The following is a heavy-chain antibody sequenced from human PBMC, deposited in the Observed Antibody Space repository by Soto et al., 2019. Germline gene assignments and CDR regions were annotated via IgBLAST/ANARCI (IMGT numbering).Heavy chain of an antibody. V-gene: IGHV1-18*01. J-gene: IGHJ6*04. Sequence: QVQLVQSGAEVKKPGASVKVSCKASGYTFTSYGISWVRQAPGQGLEWMGWIRAYNGNTNYAQKPQASATMSTDTAKRRGYIELRSPIYDDTAVYYCAGDRRQMDLLGEGTTVTVSS. CDR2: IRAYNGNT. CDR1: GYTFTSYG. CDR3: AGDRRQMDL.